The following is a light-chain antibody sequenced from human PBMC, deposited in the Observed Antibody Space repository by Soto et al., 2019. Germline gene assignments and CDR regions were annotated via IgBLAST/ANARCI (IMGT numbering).Light chain of an antibody. Sequence: DIQMTQSASSVSASVGDRVTITCRASQGINSWLVWYQQKPGKAPKLLIYDASTLQSGVPSRFSGSGSGLDYTLTISSLQPEDFATYYFQQSESFPLTFGPGTKVDIK. CDR3: QQSESFPLT. CDR2: DAS. J-gene: IGKJ3*01. CDR1: QGINSW. V-gene: IGKV1-12*01.